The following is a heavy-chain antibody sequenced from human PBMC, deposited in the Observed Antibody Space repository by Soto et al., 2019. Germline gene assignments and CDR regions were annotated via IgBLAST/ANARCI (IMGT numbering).Heavy chain of an antibody. CDR1: GASMSGYY. J-gene: IGHJ4*02. V-gene: IGHV4-59*01. Sequence: QVQLQESGPRLVQPSETLSLTCTFSGASMSGYYWGWVRQPPWKGLEWIGHIYYSGSTYYNPSLKSPITTAVDTSNTQLSLNLKSVTAADTAVYYCARGLNFYGRGTLKLDYWGQGALVNVSS. D-gene: IGHD3-10*01. CDR3: ARGLNFYGRGTLKLDY. CDR2: IYYSGST.